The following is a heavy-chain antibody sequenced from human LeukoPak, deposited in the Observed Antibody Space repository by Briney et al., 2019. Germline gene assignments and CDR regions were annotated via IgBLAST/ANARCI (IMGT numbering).Heavy chain of an antibody. CDR1: GYTFTSYG. CDR2: ISAYNGNT. D-gene: IGHD5-18*01. Sequence: GASVKVSCKASGYTFTSYGISWVRQAPGQGLEWMGWISAYNGNTNYAQKLQGRVTMTTDTSTSTAYMELRSLRSDDTAVYYCAREVRRGIQLWPTLDFDYWGQGTLVTVSS. V-gene: IGHV1-18*01. CDR3: AREVRRGIQLWPTLDFDY. J-gene: IGHJ4*02.